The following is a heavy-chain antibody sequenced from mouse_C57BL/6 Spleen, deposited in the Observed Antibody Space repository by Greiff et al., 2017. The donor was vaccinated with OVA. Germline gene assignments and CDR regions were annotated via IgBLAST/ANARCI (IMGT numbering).Heavy chain of an antibody. Sequence: EVHLVESGGGLVQPGGSLKLSCAASGFTFSDYGMAWVRQAPRKGPAWVAFISNLAYSIYYADTVTGRFTISRENAKNTLYLEMSSLRSEDTAMYYCARPLYDGYYLFAYWGQGTLVTVSA. CDR3: ARPLYDGYYLFAY. J-gene: IGHJ3*01. CDR1: GFTFSDYG. CDR2: ISNLAYSI. V-gene: IGHV5-15*01. D-gene: IGHD2-3*01.